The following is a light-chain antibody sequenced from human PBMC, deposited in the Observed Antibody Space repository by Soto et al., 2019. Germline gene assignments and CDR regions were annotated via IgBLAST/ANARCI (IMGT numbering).Light chain of an antibody. CDR1: SSNIGSYN. J-gene: IGLJ3*02. Sequence: QYALTQPPSASGTPGQRVTISCSGSSSNIGSYNVNWFQQLPGTAPKLLIYGHNQRPSGVPDRFSGSKSGTSASLAISGLQSEDEADYYCAAWDDSLNGRVFGGGTKLTVL. CDR3: AAWDDSLNGRV. CDR2: GHN. V-gene: IGLV1-44*01.